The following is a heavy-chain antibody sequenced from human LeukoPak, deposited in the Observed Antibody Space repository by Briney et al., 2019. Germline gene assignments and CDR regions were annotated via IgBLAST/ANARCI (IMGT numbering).Heavy chain of an antibody. CDR1: GFTFSDYY. J-gene: IGHJ4*02. CDR2: ITTGSRSYT. D-gene: IGHD1-26*01. V-gene: IGHV3-11*06. Sequence: GGSLRLSCAASGFTFSDYYMSWIRQAPGKGLEWVSYITTGSRSYTNHADSVKGRFTISRDNAKNSLYLQMNSLRAEDTGVYYCARGREVLDYWGQGTLVTVSS. CDR3: ARGREVLDY.